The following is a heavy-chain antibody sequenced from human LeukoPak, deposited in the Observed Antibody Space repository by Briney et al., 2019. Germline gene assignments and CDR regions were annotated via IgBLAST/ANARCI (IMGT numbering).Heavy chain of an antibody. Sequence: GGSLRLSCAASGFTFSTFAMLWVRQPPGKGLEWVSSIFPSGGEIHYADSVRGRFTISRDNSKSILSLQMNSLRAEDTAIYYCGTYRQVLLPFESWGQGTLVTVSS. D-gene: IGHD5-18*01. J-gene: IGHJ4*02. CDR1: GFTFSTFA. CDR3: GTYRQVLLPFES. CDR2: IFPSGGEI. V-gene: IGHV3-23*01.